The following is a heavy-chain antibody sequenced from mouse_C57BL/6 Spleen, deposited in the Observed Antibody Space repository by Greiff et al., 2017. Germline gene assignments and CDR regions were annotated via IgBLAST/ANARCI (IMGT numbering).Heavy chain of an antibody. CDR3: ARGGFYYGSSPYWYFDV. V-gene: IGHV1-81*01. J-gene: IGHJ1*03. Sequence: VQLQQSGAELARPGASVKLSCKASGYTFTSYGISWVKQRTGQGLEWIGEIYPRSGNTYYNEKFKGKATLTADKSSSTAYMELRSLTSEDSAVYFCARGGFYYGSSPYWYFDVWGTGTTVTVSS. CDR2: IYPRSGNT. D-gene: IGHD1-1*01. CDR1: GYTFTSYG.